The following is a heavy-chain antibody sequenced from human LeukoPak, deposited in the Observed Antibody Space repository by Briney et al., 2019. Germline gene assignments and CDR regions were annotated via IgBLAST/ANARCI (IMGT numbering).Heavy chain of an antibody. CDR1: GGSISSYY. V-gene: IGHV4-59*01. D-gene: IGHD5-12*01. Sequence: SETLSLTCTVSGGSISSYYWSWIRQPPGKGLEWIGYIYYSGSTNYNPSLKSRVTISVDTSKNQFSLKLSSVTAADTAVYYCARVGLKSAFKPRAWFDPWGQGTLVTVSS. CDR3: ARVGLKSAFKPRAWFDP. CDR2: IYYSGST. J-gene: IGHJ5*02.